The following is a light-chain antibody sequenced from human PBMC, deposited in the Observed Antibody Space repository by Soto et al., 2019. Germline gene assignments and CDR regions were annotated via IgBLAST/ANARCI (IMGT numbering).Light chain of an antibody. CDR2: DAS. J-gene: IGKJ4*02. V-gene: IGKV3-20*01. CDR3: QQYNTSPRT. Sequence: EIVLTQSPGTLSLSPGERATLSCRASQSVSSSYLAWYQQKPGQAPRLLIYDASSRATGVPDRFSGSGSGTEFTLTISSLQPEDFAVYFCQQYNTSPRTFGGRTKVDI. CDR1: QSVSSSY.